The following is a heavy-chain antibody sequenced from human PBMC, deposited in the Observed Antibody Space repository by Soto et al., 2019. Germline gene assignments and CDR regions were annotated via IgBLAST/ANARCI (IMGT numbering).Heavy chain of an antibody. CDR3: ARAGGSPYCSGGSCSSHPFGYYYYYMDV. V-gene: IGHV1-2*04. J-gene: IGHJ6*03. CDR1: GYTFTGYY. Sequence: ASVKVSCKASGYTFTGYYMHWVRQAPGQGLEWMGWINPNSGGTNYAQKFQGWVTMTRDTSISTAYMELSRLRSDDTAVYYCARAGGSPYCSGGSCSSHPFGYYYYYMDVWGKGTTVTVSS. D-gene: IGHD2-15*01. CDR2: INPNSGGT.